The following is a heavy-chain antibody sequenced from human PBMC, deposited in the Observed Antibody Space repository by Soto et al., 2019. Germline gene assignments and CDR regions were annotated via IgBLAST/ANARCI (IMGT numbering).Heavy chain of an antibody. J-gene: IGHJ6*02. CDR1: GGTFSSYA. CDR3: ARDHYYGSGRNYYGMDV. CDR2: IIPIFGTA. Sequence: SVKVSCKASGGTFSSYAISWVRQAPGQGLEWMGGIIPIFGTANYAQKFQGRVTITADKSTSTAYMELSSLRSEDTAVYYCARDHYYGSGRNYYGMDVWGQGTTVTVS. D-gene: IGHD3-10*01. V-gene: IGHV1-69*06.